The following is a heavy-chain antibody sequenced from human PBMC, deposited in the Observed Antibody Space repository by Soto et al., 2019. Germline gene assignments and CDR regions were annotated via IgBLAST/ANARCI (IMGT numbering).Heavy chain of an antibody. V-gene: IGHV1-3*01. J-gene: IGHJ4*02. Sequence: QVQLVQSGAEVKKPGASVKVSCKASGYTFTSYAMHWVRQAPGQRLEWMGWINAGNGNTKYSQKFQGRVTITRDTSASTAYMELSSLRSEDTAVYYCARDRHDPRFWVDIVATIQSILDYWGQGTLVTVSS. D-gene: IGHD5-12*01. CDR3: ARDRHDPRFWVDIVATIQSILDY. CDR1: GYTFTSYA. CDR2: INAGNGNT.